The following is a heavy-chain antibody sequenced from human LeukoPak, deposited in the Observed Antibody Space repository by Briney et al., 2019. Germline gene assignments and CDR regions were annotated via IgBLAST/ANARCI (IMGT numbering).Heavy chain of an antibody. CDR3: AREGDSSSWYWGGGFDV. Sequence: KPGASVKVSCKASGYTFTGYHMHWVRQAPGQGLEWMGWISNYNGDTNYAQKFQGRVTMTTDTSTNTAYMELRCLRSDDTAIYYCAREGDSSSWYWGGGFDVWGQGTMVTVSS. CDR2: ISNYNGDT. D-gene: IGHD6-13*01. V-gene: IGHV1-18*04. J-gene: IGHJ3*01. CDR1: GYTFTGYH.